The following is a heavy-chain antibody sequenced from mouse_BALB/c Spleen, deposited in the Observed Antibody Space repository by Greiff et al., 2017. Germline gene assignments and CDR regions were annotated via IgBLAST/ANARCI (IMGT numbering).Heavy chain of an antibody. J-gene: IGHJ4*01. V-gene: IGHV5-9-1*01. D-gene: IGHD2-4*01. CDR1: GFTFSSYA. Sequence: DVMLVESGGGLVKPGGSLKLSCAASGFTFSSYAMSWVRQTPEKRLEWVATISSGGSYTYYPDSVKGRFTISRDNAKNTLYLQMSSLRSEDTAMYYCARRTMTQDYAMDYWGQGTSVTVSS. CDR3: ARRTMTQDYAMDY. CDR2: ISSGGSYT.